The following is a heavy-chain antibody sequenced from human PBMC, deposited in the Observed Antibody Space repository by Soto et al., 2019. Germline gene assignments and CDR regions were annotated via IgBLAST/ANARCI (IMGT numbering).Heavy chain of an antibody. CDR3: ARDFTGSGKYFQH. D-gene: IGHD3-9*01. J-gene: IGHJ1*01. CDR2: ISGSGDKT. V-gene: IGHV3-23*01. Sequence: GSLRLSCAVSGCTFSNFAMSWVRQARGKGLEWVSAISGSGDKTYYADSVKGRFTISRDNSKDTLYLQMSSLRVEDTGIYYCARDFTGSGKYFQHWGQGTLVTVSS. CDR1: GCTFSNFA.